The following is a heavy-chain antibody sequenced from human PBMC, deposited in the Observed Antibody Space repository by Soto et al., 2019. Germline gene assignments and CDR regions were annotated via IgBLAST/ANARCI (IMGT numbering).Heavy chain of an antibody. CDR2: ITSSGSNT. CDR1: GFTFSGYN. Sequence: QVQLVESGGGLVKPGGSLRLSCAASGFTFSGYNMSWIRQAPGKGLEWVSYITSSGSNTFDAESVKGRFTISRDNTMNLLYLQMNSLSAEEPAVYYCARRGTISSAHHFDHWGQGTLVTVSS. J-gene: IGHJ4*02. D-gene: IGHD6-6*01. V-gene: IGHV3-11*01. CDR3: ARRGTISSAHHFDH.